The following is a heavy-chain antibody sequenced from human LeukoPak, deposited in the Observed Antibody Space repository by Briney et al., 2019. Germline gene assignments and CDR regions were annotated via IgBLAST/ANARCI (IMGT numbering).Heavy chain of an antibody. CDR3: ARIRGIGYCSSTSCPPQF. CDR2: INHSGST. D-gene: IGHD2-2*01. V-gene: IGHV4-34*01. J-gene: IGHJ4*02. Sequence: SETLSLTCAVYGGSFSGCYWSWIRQPPGKGLEWIGEINHSGSTNYNPSLKSRVTISVDTSKNQFSLKLSSVTAADTAVYYCARIRGIGYCSSTSCPPQFWGQGTLVTVSS. CDR1: GGSFSGCY.